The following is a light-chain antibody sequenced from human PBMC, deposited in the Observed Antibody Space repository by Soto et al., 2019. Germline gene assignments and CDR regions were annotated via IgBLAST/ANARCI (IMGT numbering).Light chain of an antibody. CDR3: SSYTSSRTYV. V-gene: IGLV2-14*01. Sequence: QSALTQPASVSGSRGQSITISCTGTSSDVGGYKYVSWYQQHPGKAPKLMIYDVSNRPSGVSNRFSGSKSGNTASLTISGLQAEDEADYFCSSYTSSRTYVFGTGTKVTVL. J-gene: IGLJ1*01. CDR2: DVS. CDR1: SSDVGGYKY.